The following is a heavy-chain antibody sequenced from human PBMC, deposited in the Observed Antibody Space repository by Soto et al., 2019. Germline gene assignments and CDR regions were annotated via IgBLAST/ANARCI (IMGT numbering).Heavy chain of an antibody. Sequence: QVLLVESGGGLVKPGGSLRLSCATSGFIFSDYYMHWIRQAPGKGLEWISYISGNGRIIQYADSAKGRFTISRDNAQNSLYRQMNSLRPEDTALYFGARDFDADSRTDFDSGAQGTLVTVSS. V-gene: IGHV3-11*01. CDR2: ISGNGRII. CDR1: GFIFSDYY. CDR3: ARDFDADSRTDFDS. J-gene: IGHJ4*02. D-gene: IGHD4-17*01.